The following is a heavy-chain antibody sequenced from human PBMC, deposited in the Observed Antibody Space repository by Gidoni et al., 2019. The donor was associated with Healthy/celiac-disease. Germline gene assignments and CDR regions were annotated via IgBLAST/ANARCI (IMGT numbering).Heavy chain of an antibody. D-gene: IGHD3-10*01. J-gene: IGHJ6*04. CDR2: IRYDGSNK. Sequence: QVPLVVSGEVVVQPGGSLRLSCAASGFIFSSYVMHWVRQAPGKGLEWVAFIRYDGSNKDYAESVKGRFTISRDNSKNTLYLQMNSLRAEDTAVYYCAKDSHYGSGGYGFYYYGMDVWGKGTTVTVSS. CDR1: GFIFSSYV. V-gene: IGHV3-30*02. CDR3: AKDSHYGSGGYGFYYYGMDV.